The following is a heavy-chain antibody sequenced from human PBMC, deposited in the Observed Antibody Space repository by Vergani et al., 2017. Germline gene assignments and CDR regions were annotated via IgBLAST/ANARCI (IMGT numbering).Heavy chain of an antibody. V-gene: IGHV4-59*01. CDR2: IYYRGST. CDR1: GGSISSYY. J-gene: IGHJ6*02. CDR3: ARVPYSYGGMDV. Sequence: QVQLQESGPGLVKPSETLSLTCTVSGGSISSYYWSWIRQPPGKGLEWIGYIYYRGSTNYNPSLKSRVTISVDTSKNQFSLKLSSVTAADTAVYYCARVPYSYGGMDVWGQGTTVTVSS. D-gene: IGHD5-18*01.